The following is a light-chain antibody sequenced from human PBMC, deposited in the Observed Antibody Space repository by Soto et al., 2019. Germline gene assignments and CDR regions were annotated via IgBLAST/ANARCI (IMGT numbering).Light chain of an antibody. Sequence: QSALTQPASVSGSPGQSITISCTGTSSDVGGYNYVSWYQQHPGKAPKLMIYEVSNRPSGISNRFSGSKSGNTASLTISGPQAEDEADYSCSSYTSSSTLYVVGTGTKLTVL. CDR3: SSYTSSSTLYV. V-gene: IGLV2-14*01. CDR2: EVS. J-gene: IGLJ1*01. CDR1: SSDVGGYNY.